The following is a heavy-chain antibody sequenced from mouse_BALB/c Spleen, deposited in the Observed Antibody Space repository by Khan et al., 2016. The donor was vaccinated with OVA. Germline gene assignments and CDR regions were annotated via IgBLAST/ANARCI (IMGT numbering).Heavy chain of an antibody. CDR1: GYTFTDYG. CDR3: ARGLNCYGSWFDY. Sequence: QIQLVQSGPELKKPGEAVKISCKASGYTFTDYGMNWVKQAPGKALKWMGWINTYTGEPTYADDFKGRFAFSLETSASTAYLQINNLKTEDMATYFCARGLNCYGSWFDYWGQGTLVTVSA. D-gene: IGHD1-1*01. V-gene: IGHV9-1*02. J-gene: IGHJ3*01. CDR2: INTYTGEP.